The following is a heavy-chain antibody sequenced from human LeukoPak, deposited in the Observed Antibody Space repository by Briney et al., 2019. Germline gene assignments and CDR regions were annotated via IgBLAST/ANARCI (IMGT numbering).Heavy chain of an antibody. Sequence: PSETLSLTCTLSGGSISSSSYYCGSIRKPPGKGLEWIGSIYYSGSTYYNPSLKSRVTISVDTSKDQFSLKLSSVTAADWAVYYCAREGPRSNWFDPWGQGTLVTVSS. J-gene: IGHJ5*02. CDR1: GGSISSSSYY. CDR2: IYYSGST. CDR3: AREGPRSNWFDP. D-gene: IGHD7-27*01. V-gene: IGHV4-39*07.